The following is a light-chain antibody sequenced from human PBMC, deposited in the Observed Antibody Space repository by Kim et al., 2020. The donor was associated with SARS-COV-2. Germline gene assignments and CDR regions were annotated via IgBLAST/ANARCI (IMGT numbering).Light chain of an antibody. CDR2: RNN. Sequence: QTATLTCTGNSNNVGNRGAAWLQQHQGHPPKLVSYRNNDRPSGISERLSSSRSGNTASLTITGLQPEDEADYYCTAWDSSLSAWVFGGGTQLTVL. CDR1: SNNVGNRG. J-gene: IGLJ3*02. V-gene: IGLV10-54*01. CDR3: TAWDSSLSAWV.